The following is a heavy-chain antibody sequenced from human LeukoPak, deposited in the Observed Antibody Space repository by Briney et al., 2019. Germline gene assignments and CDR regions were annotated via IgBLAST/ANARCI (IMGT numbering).Heavy chain of an antibody. CDR3: ARSRVVPAAAAAFDI. Sequence: SETLSLTCTVSGGSISSYYWSWIRQPAGKGLEWIGRIYTSGSTNYNPSLKSRVTMSVDTSKNQFSLKLSSVTAADTAVYYCARSRVVPAAAAAFDIWGQGTMVTVSS. J-gene: IGHJ3*02. CDR1: GGSISSYY. V-gene: IGHV4-4*07. CDR2: IYTSGST. D-gene: IGHD2-2*01.